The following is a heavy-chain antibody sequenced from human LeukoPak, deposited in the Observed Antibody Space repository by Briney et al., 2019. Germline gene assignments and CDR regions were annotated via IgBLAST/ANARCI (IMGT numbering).Heavy chain of an antibody. CDR2: MNPNSGNT. V-gene: IGHV1-8*01. CDR3: ARVRRTNIVVGLGPLNYYYGMDV. Sequence: RASVKVSCKASGYTFTSYDINWVRQATGRGLEWMGWMNPNSGNTGYAQKFQGRVTMTRNTSISTAYMELSSLRSEDTAVYYCARVRRTNIVVGLGPLNYYYGMDVWGQGTTVTVSS. D-gene: IGHD2-2*01. J-gene: IGHJ6*02. CDR1: GYTFTSYD.